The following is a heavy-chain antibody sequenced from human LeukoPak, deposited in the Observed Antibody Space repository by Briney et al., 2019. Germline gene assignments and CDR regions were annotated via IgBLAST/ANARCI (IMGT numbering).Heavy chain of an antibody. J-gene: IGHJ5*02. V-gene: IGHV3-11*05. D-gene: IGHD3-16*01. CDR3: AKDAQPRSRWFDP. Sequence: GRFTISRDNAKNSLYLQMNTLRAEDTATYYCAKDAQPRSRWFDPWGQGTLVTVSS.